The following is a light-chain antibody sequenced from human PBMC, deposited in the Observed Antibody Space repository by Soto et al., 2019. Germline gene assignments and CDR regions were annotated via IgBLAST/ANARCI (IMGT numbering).Light chain of an antibody. CDR2: DAS. V-gene: IGKV3-20*01. CDR1: QSVSSTY. CDR3: QQYGSSPT. Sequence: EIVLTQSPGTLSLSPGERATLSCRASQSVSSTYLAWYQQKPGQAPRLLIYDASIRATGIPDRFSGSGSGTDLTLTISRLEPEDFAVYYCQQYGSSPTFGQGTKVDTK. J-gene: IGKJ1*01.